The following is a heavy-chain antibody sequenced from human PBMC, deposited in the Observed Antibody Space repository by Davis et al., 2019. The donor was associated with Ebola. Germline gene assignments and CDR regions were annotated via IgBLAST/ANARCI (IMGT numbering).Heavy chain of an antibody. Sequence: SETLSLTCTVSGGSISSYYWSWIRQPPGKGLEWIGYIYYSGRTNYNPSLKSRVTISVDTSKNQFSLKLSSVTAADTAVYYCARFLIVATKCGMDVWGQGTTVTVSS. CDR1: GGSISSYY. CDR3: ARFLIVATKCGMDV. CDR2: IYYSGRT. D-gene: IGHD5-12*01. J-gene: IGHJ6*02. V-gene: IGHV4-59*12.